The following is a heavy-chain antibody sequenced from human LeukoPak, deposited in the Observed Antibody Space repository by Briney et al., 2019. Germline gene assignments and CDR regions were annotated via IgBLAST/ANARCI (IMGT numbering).Heavy chain of an antibody. V-gene: IGHV3-48*04. CDR1: GFTFTSYS. D-gene: IGHD3-10*01. J-gene: IGHJ4*02. CDR2: ISSASGTI. Sequence: SGGSLRLSCTASGFTFTSYSMNWVRQAPGKGLEWVSYISSASGTIYYADSVKGRFTISRDNAKNTLYLQMNSLRAEDTAVYYCARSGYGSGTPFDYWGQGTLVTVSS. CDR3: ARSGYGSGTPFDY.